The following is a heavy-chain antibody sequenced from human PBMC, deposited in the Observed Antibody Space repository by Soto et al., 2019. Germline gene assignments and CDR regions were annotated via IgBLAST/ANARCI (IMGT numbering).Heavy chain of an antibody. CDR2: ATPILGTA. V-gene: IGHV1-69*01. CDR3: ARRTAARPEYYYYYGMDV. D-gene: IGHD6-6*01. Sequence: QVQLVQSGAEVKKPGSSVKVSCKASGGTFSSYAISWVRQAPGQGLEGRGGATPILGTANYAEKFQGRVTITADESTSTAYMELSSLRAEDTAVYYCARRTAARPEYYYYYGMDVWGQGTTVTVSS. CDR1: GGTFSSYA. J-gene: IGHJ6*02.